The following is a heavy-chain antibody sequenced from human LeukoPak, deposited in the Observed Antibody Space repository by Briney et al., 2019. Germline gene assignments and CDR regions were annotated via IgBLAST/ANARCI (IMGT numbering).Heavy chain of an antibody. D-gene: IGHD5-12*01. CDR1: GFSFSSYG. CDR3: AREVDSGSPGPGY. CDR2: IWYDGSNK. V-gene: IGHV3-33*01. J-gene: IGHJ4*02. Sequence: PGRSLRLSCAASGFSFSSYGMHWVRQAPGKGLEWVAVIWYDGSNKNYADSVKGRFTISRDNSENTLYLQMNSLRAEDTAVYYCAREVDSGSPGPGYWGQGTLVTVSS.